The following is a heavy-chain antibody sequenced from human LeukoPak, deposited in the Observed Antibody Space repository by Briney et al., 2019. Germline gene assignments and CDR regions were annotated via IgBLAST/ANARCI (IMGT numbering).Heavy chain of an antibody. Sequence: GGSLRLSCAASGFTFSSYAMSWVRQAPGQGLEWVSAIDASGSDTYYTDSVKGRFTISRDNSKNTVYLQMNSLRVEDTAVYYCADYRKPQGLDYWGQGTLVTVSS. CDR1: GFTFSSYA. D-gene: IGHD1-14*01. J-gene: IGHJ4*02. CDR3: ADYRKPQGLDY. CDR2: IDASGSDT. V-gene: IGHV3-23*01.